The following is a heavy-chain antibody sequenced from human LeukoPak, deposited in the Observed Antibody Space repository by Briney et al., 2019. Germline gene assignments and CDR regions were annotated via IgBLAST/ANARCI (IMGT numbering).Heavy chain of an antibody. Sequence: GGSLRLSCAASGFSFISYSMNWVRQAPGKGLEWVSSISSSSDYIYHADSVKGRFTISRDNSKNTLYLQMNSLRPDDTAVYYCARDLGYSFGHPFDYWGQGTLVAVSS. CDR3: ARDLGYSFGHPFDY. CDR2: ISSSSDYI. CDR1: GFSFISYS. V-gene: IGHV3-21*01. J-gene: IGHJ4*02. D-gene: IGHD2-15*01.